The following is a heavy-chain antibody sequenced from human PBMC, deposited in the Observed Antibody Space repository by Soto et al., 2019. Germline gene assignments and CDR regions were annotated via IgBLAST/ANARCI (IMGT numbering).Heavy chain of an antibody. D-gene: IGHD3-3*01. CDR1: GYTFTGYY. Sequence: ASVKVSCKGSGYTFTGYYMHWVRQAPGQGLEWMGWINPNSGGTNYAQKFQGWVTMTRDTSISTAYMELSRLRSDDTAVYYCARTHTIFDPYYFEYWGQGTLVTVSS. V-gene: IGHV1-2*04. J-gene: IGHJ4*02. CDR2: INPNSGGT. CDR3: ARTHTIFDPYYFEY.